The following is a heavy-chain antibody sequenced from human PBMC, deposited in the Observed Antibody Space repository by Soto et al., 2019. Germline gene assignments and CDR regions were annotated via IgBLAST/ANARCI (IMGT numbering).Heavy chain of an antibody. CDR2: THHSGRT. Sequence: SETLSLTCTVSGGSRSSSNWWNWVRQPPGKGLEWIGETHHSGRTNYNPSLKSRVTISVDKSKNHFSLKLSSVTAADTAVYYCARSEAKVLDYLGQGTLVTVSS. J-gene: IGHJ4*02. CDR1: GGSRSSSNW. V-gene: IGHV4-4*02. CDR3: ARSEAKVLDY. D-gene: IGHD5-18*01.